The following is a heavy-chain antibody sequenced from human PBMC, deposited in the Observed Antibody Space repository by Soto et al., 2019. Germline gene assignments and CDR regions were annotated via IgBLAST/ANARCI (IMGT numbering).Heavy chain of an antibody. CDR3: ARQRTTVVTQAYFDH. Sequence: SETLSLPCTVSGGSITSSSYYWGWIRQPPGKGLEWIGGIYYSGRSYYNPSLKSRVTMSVDTSKNQFSLPLNSVTAADAAVYYCARQRTTVVTQAYFDHWGQGTLVTVSS. CDR1: GGSITSSSYY. J-gene: IGHJ4*02. D-gene: IGHD4-17*01. CDR2: IYYSGRS. V-gene: IGHV4-39*01.